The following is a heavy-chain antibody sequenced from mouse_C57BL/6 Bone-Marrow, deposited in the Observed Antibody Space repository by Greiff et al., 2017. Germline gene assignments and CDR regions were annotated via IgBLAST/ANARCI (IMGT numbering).Heavy chain of an antibody. CDR2: ISNGGGST. Sequence: EVKLVESGGGLVQPGGSLKLSCAASGFTFSDYYMYWVRQTPEKRLEWVAYISNGGGSTYYPDTVKGRFTISRDNAKNTLYLQMSRLKSEDTAMYYCARQGITTTVVADAMDYWGQGTSVTVSS. D-gene: IGHD1-1*01. CDR1: GFTFSDYY. CDR3: ARQGITTTVVADAMDY. J-gene: IGHJ4*01. V-gene: IGHV5-12*01.